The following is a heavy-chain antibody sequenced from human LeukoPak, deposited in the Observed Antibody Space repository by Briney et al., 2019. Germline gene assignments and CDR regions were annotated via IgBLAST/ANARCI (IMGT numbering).Heavy chain of an antibody. D-gene: IGHD2-21*01. V-gene: IGHV1-2*06. CDR2: INPSSGDT. Sequence: ASVKVSCKASGYTFTAHYMHWVRQAPGQGLELMGRINPSSGDTEYGQRFQGRVTLTRDTSSSTANMELRRLRSDDTAVYYCARDPGYSYAFDIWGQGTVVIVSS. J-gene: IGHJ3*02. CDR1: GYTFTAHY. CDR3: ARDPGYSYAFDI.